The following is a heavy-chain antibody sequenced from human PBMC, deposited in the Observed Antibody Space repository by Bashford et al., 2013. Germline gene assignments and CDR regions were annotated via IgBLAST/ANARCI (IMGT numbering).Heavy chain of an antibody. CDR2: IYTDGSTT. D-gene: IGHD5-12*01. J-gene: IGHJ3*02. CDR1: GFSFSTYW. CDR3: ARGWNSGGAFDI. Sequence: GSLRLSCAASGFSFSTYWMHWVRQAPGKGLVWVSRIYTDGSTTSYADSVKGRFTISRDTAKSRLYLQMDSLRAEDTAVYYCARGWNSGGAFDIWGQGTMVTVSS. V-gene: IGHV3-74*01.